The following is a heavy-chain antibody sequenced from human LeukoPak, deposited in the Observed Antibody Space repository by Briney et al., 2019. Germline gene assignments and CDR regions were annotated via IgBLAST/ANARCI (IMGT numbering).Heavy chain of an antibody. Sequence: GGSLRLSCAASGFTFSDYALSWVRQAPGKGLEWVSGITGSGRSTYYADSVKGRFTISRDKSKNTLSLQMNSLRAEDTAVYYCAQQVGYCSSGSCYFTYWGQGTLVTVSS. J-gene: IGHJ1*01. CDR1: GFTFSDYA. CDR3: AQQVGYCSSGSCYFTY. CDR2: ITGSGRST. V-gene: IGHV3-23*01. D-gene: IGHD2-15*01.